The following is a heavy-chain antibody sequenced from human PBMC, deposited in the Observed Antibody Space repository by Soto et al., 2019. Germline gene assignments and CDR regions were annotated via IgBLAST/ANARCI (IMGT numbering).Heavy chain of an antibody. Sequence: GGSLRLSCAASGFTFSRYAMSWVRQAPGKGLECVSAIGDSGGGTYYADSVKGRFTISRDNSKNTLHLQMNSLRAEDTAVYYCAKDSSGWRLFDYWGQGILVTVSS. CDR2: IGDSGGGT. CDR3: AKDSSGWRLFDY. D-gene: IGHD6-19*01. J-gene: IGHJ4*01. CDR1: GFTFSRYA. V-gene: IGHV3-23*01.